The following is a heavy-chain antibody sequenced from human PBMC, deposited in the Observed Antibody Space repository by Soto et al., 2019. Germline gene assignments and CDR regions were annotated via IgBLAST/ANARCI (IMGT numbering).Heavy chain of an antibody. CDR3: ARDKDLEPTVWGY. J-gene: IGHJ4*02. CDR1: GDSMATGGHY. Sequence: QVPLQESGPGLVRPSETLSLSCSVSGDSMATGGHYYNWIRHLPGKGLEWIGYIYYSGATHYSPSLRPRATISIDTSKNQFSLRLISVTAADTALYFCARDKDLEPTVWGYWGQGIQVTVSS. CDR2: IYYSGAT. D-gene: IGHD7-27*01. V-gene: IGHV4-31*02.